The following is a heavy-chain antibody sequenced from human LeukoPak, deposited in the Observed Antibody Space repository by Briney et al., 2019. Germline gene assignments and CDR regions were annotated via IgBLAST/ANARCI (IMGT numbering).Heavy chain of an antibody. Sequence: SETLSLTCTVSGGSISSGPYYWGWIRQPPGKGLEWIGNIYYGENTYYNPSLKSRVTISIDTSKNQFYLKLSSLTAADTAVYYCARRDDSSGYYLVDYWGQGTLVTVSS. J-gene: IGHJ4*02. V-gene: IGHV4-39*01. CDR1: GGSISSGPYY. CDR2: IYYGENT. CDR3: ARRDDSSGYYLVDY. D-gene: IGHD3-22*01.